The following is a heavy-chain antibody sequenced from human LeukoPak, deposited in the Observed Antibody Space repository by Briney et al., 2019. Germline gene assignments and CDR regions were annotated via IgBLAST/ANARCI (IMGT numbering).Heavy chain of an antibody. Sequence: GGSLRLSCAASGFTFSSYWMHWVRQAPGKGLVWVSRINSDGSSITYADSVKGRFTISRDNAKNTLYLQMNRLRVEDTAVYYCARVAFYYGSGSLIDYWGQGTLITVSS. D-gene: IGHD3-10*01. J-gene: IGHJ4*02. CDR3: ARVAFYYGSGSLIDY. CDR1: GFTFSSYW. V-gene: IGHV3-74*03. CDR2: INSDGSSI.